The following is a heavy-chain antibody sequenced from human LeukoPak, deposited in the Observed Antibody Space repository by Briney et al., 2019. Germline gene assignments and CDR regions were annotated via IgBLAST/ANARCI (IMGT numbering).Heavy chain of an antibody. V-gene: IGHV1-69*04. CDR1: GGTFSSYA. CDR2: IIPILGIA. D-gene: IGHD3-10*01. J-gene: IGHJ6*02. CDR3: ARASVRYYGSGSSRYGMDV. Sequence: SVRVSCKASGGTFSSYAISWVRQAPGQGLEWMGRIIPILGIANYAQKFQGRVTITADKSTSTAYMELSSLRSEVTAVYYCARASVRYYGSGSSRYGMDVWGQGTTVTVSS.